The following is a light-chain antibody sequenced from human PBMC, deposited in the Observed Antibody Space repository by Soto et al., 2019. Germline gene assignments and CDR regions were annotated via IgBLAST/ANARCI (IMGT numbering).Light chain of an antibody. CDR2: QVG. V-gene: IGLV2-14*01. CDR1: DSDVGGYTY. J-gene: IGLJ3*02. Sequence: QSVLTQPASVSGSPGQSVTISCTGTDSDVGGYTYISWFQQYSGKAPKLILYQVGNRPSGVSDRFSGSKSANTATLTISGLQAEDEADYRCSSYTRSGSGVFGGGTKLTVL. CDR3: SSYTRSGSGV.